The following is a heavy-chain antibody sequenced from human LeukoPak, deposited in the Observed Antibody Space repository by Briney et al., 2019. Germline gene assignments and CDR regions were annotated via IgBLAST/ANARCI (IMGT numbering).Heavy chain of an antibody. V-gene: IGHV4-59*11. Sequence: SETLSLTCAVSDDSFSSHYWTWIRQPPGKGLEWIGYISYIGSTDYNPSLKSRVTISIDTSKNQFSLKLSSVTTADTAVYYCARDLVTVTKGFDIWGQGTMVSVSS. J-gene: IGHJ3*02. CDR2: ISYIGST. D-gene: IGHD4-17*01. CDR1: DDSFSSHY. CDR3: ARDLVTVTKGFDI.